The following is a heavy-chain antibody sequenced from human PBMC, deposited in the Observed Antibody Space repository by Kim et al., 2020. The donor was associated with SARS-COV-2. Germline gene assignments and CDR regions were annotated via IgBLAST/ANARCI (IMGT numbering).Heavy chain of an antibody. J-gene: IGHJ5*02. CDR2: IIPILDIS. CDR3: ARDISRNDP. V-gene: IGHV1-69*04. D-gene: IGHD2-2*01. CDR1: GGTFDNFA. Sequence: SVKVSCKASGGTFDNFAISWVRQAPGHGLEWMGRIIPILDISTYAQKFQGRVTFTADKSTGTAYMELTSLKSEDTAVYYCARDISRNDPWGQGTLVTVS.